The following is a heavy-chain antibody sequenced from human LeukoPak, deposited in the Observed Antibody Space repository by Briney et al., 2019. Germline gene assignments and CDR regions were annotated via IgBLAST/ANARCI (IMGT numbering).Heavy chain of an antibody. CDR3: ARNYYDSSGYYGPFDY. J-gene: IGHJ4*02. V-gene: IGHV3-64*01. CDR1: GFTSSNYA. D-gene: IGHD3-22*01. Sequence: GGSLRPSCAASGFTSSNYAMHWVRPAPGEVLEYVSTIRINGGSTYYANSVEGRFTISRDNSKNTLYLQMGSLRAEDMAVYYCARNYYDSSGYYGPFDYWGQGTLVTVSS. CDR2: IRINGGST.